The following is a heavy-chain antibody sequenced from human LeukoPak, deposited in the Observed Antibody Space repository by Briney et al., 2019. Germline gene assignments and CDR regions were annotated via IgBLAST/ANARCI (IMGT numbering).Heavy chain of an antibody. CDR2: IEQDGSER. V-gene: IGHV3-7*03. CDR3: ARGASSSP. D-gene: IGHD6-13*01. CDR1: GFTFSTFW. J-gene: IGHJ5*02. Sequence: PGGSLRLSCGASGFTFSTFWMTWVRQVPGKGLEWVANIEQDGSERNYVDSVKGRFTISRDNAKNSLYLQMNSLRAEDTAVYYCARGASSSPWGQGTLVTVSS.